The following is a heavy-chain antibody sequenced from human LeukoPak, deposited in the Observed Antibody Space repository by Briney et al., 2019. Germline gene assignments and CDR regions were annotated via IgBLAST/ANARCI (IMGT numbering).Heavy chain of an antibody. Sequence: PGGSLRLSCAAYGFSFSTYGMHWVRQAPGKGLESVAVIWYDGSHQYYADSVKGRFTISRDMSNNTLYLQMSNLRVDDTALYYCARDLGLKYGSGAYRFDPWGRGTQVIVSS. V-gene: IGHV3-33*08. CDR1: GFSFSTYG. D-gene: IGHD3-10*01. J-gene: IGHJ5*02. CDR3: ARDLGLKYGSGAYRFDP. CDR2: IWYDGSHQ.